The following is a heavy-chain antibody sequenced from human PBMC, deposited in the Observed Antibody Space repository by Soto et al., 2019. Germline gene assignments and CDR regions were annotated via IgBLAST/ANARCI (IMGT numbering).Heavy chain of an antibody. D-gene: IGHD4-17*01. Sequence: PSETLSLTCAVSGGSISSGGYSWSWIRQPPGKGLEWIGYIYHSGSTYYNPSLKSRVTISVDRSKNQFSLKLSSVTAADTAVYKCSCERGTATVDYWGQGSLVTVSS. CDR2: IYHSGST. J-gene: IGHJ4*02. V-gene: IGHV4-30-2*01. CDR1: GGSISSGGYS. CDR3: SCERGTATVDY.